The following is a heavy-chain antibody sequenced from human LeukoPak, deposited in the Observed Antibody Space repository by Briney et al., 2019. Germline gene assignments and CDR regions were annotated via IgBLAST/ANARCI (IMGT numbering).Heavy chain of an antibody. CDR1: GFTFSSYW. V-gene: IGHV3-7*03. J-gene: IGHJ4*02. D-gene: IGHD6-19*01. CDR2: IKQDGSEK. Sequence: GGSLRLSCAASGFTFSSYWMSWVRQAPGKGLEWVANIKQDGSEKYYVDSVKGRFTISRDNAKNSLYPQMNSLRAEDTAVYYCARSQWLADRYFDYWGQGTLVTVSS. CDR3: ARSQWLADRYFDY.